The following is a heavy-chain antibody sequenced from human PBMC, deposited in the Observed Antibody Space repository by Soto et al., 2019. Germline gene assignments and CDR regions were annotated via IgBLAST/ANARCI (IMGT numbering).Heavy chain of an antibody. J-gene: IGHJ6*03. CDR1: GYTFTSYD. D-gene: IGHD3-3*01. V-gene: IGHV1-8*01. Sequence: QVQLVQSGAEVKKPGASVKVSCKASGYTFTSYDINWVRQATGQGLEWMGWMNPNSGNTGYAQKFQGRVTMTMNTSIITPYMELCNRRSEYTAVYYCARGPSYYHFCSGYYYYMDVWGKGTTLTV. CDR2: MNPNSGNT. CDR3: ARGPSYYHFCSGYYYYMDV.